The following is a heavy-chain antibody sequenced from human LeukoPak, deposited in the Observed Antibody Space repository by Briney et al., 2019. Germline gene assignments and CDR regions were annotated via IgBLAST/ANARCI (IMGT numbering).Heavy chain of an antibody. CDR3: ARDHVDYDILTGYVSAEYFQH. J-gene: IGHJ1*01. Sequence: GASVKVSCKASGYTFTSYGISWVRQAPGQGLEWMGWISAYNGNTNYAQKLQGRVTMTTDTSTSTAYMELRSLRSDDTAVYYCARDHVDYDILTGYVSAEYFQHWGQGTLVTVSS. CDR2: ISAYNGNT. V-gene: IGHV1-18*01. D-gene: IGHD3-9*01. CDR1: GYTFTSYG.